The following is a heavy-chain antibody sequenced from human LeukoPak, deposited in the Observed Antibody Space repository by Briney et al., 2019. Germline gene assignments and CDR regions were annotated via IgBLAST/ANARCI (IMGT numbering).Heavy chain of an antibody. CDR2: ISSNGGST. CDR1: GFTFSSYA. V-gene: IGHV3-64D*06. CDR3: VNLCSGRYRGINDAFDI. D-gene: IGHD3-10*02. J-gene: IGHJ3*02. Sequence: GGSLRLSCSASGFTFSSYAMHWVRQAPGKGLEYVSAISSNGGSTYYADSVKGRFTISRDNSKNTLYLQMSSLRAGDTAAYYCVNLCSGRYRGINDAFDIWGQGTMVTVSS.